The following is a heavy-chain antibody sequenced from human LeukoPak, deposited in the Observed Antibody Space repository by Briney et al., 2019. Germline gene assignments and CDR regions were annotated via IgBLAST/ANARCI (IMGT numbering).Heavy chain of an antibody. CDR2: IYTSGRT. CDR1: GRSISSYY. D-gene: IGHD5-18*01. V-gene: IGHV4-4*07. CDR3: AREREWIQLPAMRTYYYMDV. Sequence: SETLSLTRIVSGRSISSYYWSWIRQPDGKGLEWFGRIYTSGRTNYNPSLKSRVTISVDTSKNQFSLKLSSVTAADTAVYYCAREREWIQLPAMRTYYYMDVWGKGTTVTVSS. J-gene: IGHJ6*03.